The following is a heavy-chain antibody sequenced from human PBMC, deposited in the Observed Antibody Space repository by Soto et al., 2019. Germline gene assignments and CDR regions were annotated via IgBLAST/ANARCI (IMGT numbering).Heavy chain of an antibody. D-gene: IGHD4-17*01. V-gene: IGHV3-30*03. CDR2: ISYDGSNK. CDR1: GFTFSSYG. Sequence: GGSLRLSXAASGFTFSSYGMHWVRQAPGKGLEWVAVISYDGSNKYYADSVKGRFTISRDNSKNTLYLQMNSLRAEDTAVYYCAGDYGDNYYYYGMDAWGQGTTVTVSS. CDR3: AGDYGDNYYYYGMDA. J-gene: IGHJ6*02.